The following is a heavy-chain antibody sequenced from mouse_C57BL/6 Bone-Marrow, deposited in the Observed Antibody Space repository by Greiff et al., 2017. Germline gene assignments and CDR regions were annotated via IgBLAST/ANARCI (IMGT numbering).Heavy chain of an antibody. J-gene: IGHJ1*03. CDR2: IWSGGST. V-gene: IGHV2-4*01. CDR3: AKFYYDYEDWYYDV. CDR1: GFSLTSYG. Sequence: VQLQQSGPGLVQPSQSLSITCTVSGFSLTSYGVHWVRQPPGKGLEWLGVIWSGGSTDSTAAFISRLSISKDNSKSQVFFKMNSLQADDTAIYYCAKFYYDYEDWYYDVWGTGTTVTVSS. D-gene: IGHD2-4*01.